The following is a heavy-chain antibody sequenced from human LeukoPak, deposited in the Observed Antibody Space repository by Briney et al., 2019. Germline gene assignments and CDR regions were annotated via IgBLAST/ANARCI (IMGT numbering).Heavy chain of an antibody. V-gene: IGHV3-23*01. J-gene: IGHJ4*02. CDR2: ISGSGGGT. D-gene: IGHD1-26*01. CDR3: AKDRKWEPRDY. Sequence: GGSLRLSCAASGFTFSTYAMSWVRQAPGKGLEWVSLISGSGGGTYYADSVKGRFTISRDNSKNTLYLQVNSLRAEDTAVYYCAKDRKWEPRDYWGQGTLVTVSS. CDR1: GFTFSTYA.